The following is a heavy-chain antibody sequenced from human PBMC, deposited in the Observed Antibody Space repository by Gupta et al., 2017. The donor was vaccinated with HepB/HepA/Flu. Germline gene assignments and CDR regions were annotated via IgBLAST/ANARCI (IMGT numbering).Heavy chain of an antibody. CDR2: ISGDGNTK. J-gene: IGHJ4*02. CDR1: GFTFSSYW. Sequence: EVQLVASGGALVQPGGALRVSCAASGFTFSSYWMHWVRQAPGKGPVWVSRISGDGNTKKYADSVKGRFTISRDNAKNTQDLQMIRRRVEDTAGYYWARGFRGDYFDYGGQGTLVTVSS. D-gene: IGHD3-3*01. V-gene: IGHV3-74*01. CDR3: ARGFRGDYFDY.